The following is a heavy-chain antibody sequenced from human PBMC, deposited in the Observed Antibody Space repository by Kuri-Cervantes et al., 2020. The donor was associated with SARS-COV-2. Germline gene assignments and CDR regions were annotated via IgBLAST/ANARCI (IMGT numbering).Heavy chain of an antibody. CDR1: GGSVSSGSYY. J-gene: IGHJ4*02. V-gene: IGHV4-61*01. CDR2: IYYSGST. CDR3: ARGPQALSPFDS. Sequence: SETLSLTCTVSGGSVSSGSYYWSWIRQPPGKGLEWIGYIYYSGSTNYNPSLKSRVTISVDTSKSQLSLQLTSVTAADTAVYYCARGPQALSPFDSWGQGTLVTVSS. D-gene: IGHD3-3*02.